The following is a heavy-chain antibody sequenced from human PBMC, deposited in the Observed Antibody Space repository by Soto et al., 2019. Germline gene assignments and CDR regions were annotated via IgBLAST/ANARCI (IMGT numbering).Heavy chain of an antibody. V-gene: IGHV4-34*01. J-gene: IGHJ6*02. CDR1: GGSFSGYY. D-gene: IGHD3-3*01. CDR3: ARDTYYDFWSGYFWSNSYYYHYGMDV. Sequence: PSETLSLTCAVYGGSFSGYYWSWIRQPPGKGLEWIGEINHSGSTNYNPSLKSRVTISVDTSKNQFSLKLSSVTAADTAVYYCARDTYYDFWSGYFWSNSYYYHYGMDVWGQGTTVTVSS. CDR2: INHSGST.